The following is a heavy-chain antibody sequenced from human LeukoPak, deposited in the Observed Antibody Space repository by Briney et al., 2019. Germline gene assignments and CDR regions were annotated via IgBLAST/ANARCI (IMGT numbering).Heavy chain of an antibody. J-gene: IGHJ4*02. CDR1: GFTFSSYW. CDR3: AREVSYYYGSGSYYKSNYFDY. V-gene: IGHV3-7*03. CDR2: IKQDGSEK. Sequence: PGGSLRLSCAASGFTFSSYWMSWVRQAPGKGLEWVANIKQDGSEKYYVDSVKGRFTISRDNAKNSLYLQMNSLRAEDTAVYYCAREVSYYYGSGSYYKSNYFDYWGQGTLVTASS. D-gene: IGHD3-10*01.